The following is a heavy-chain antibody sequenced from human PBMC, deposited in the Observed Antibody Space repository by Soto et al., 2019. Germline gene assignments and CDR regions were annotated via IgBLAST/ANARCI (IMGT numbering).Heavy chain of an antibody. V-gene: IGHV3-23*01. D-gene: IGHD3-3*01. CDR3: AKGLAVHKDWRGPFDY. CDR2: ISGSGGST. CDR1: GFTFSSYA. J-gene: IGHJ4*02. Sequence: EVQLLESGGGLVQPGGSLRLSCAASGFTFSSYAMSWVRQAPGKGLEWVSAISGSGGSTYYADSVKGRFTISRDNSKNTLYLQMNSLRAEDTAVYYCAKGLAVHKDWRGPFDYWGQGTLVTVSS.